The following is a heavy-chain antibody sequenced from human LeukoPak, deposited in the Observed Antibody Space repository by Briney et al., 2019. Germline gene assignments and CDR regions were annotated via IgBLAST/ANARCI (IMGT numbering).Heavy chain of an antibody. CDR2: ISYDGSNK. J-gene: IGHJ4*02. V-gene: IGHV3-30*18. Sequence: GGSLRLSRAASGFTFSSYGMPWVRQAPGKGLEWVAVISYDGSNKYYADSVKGRFTISRDNSKNTLYLQMNSLRAEDTAVYYCAKLGGYDSLFDYWGQGTLVTVSS. D-gene: IGHD5-12*01. CDR1: GFTFSSYG. CDR3: AKLGGYDSLFDY.